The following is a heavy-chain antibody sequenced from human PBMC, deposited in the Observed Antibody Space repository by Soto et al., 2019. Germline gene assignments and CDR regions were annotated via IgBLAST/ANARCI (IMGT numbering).Heavy chain of an antibody. CDR1: GGSFSGYY. D-gene: IGHD2-15*01. CDR2: INHSGST. Sequence: PSETLSLTCAVYGGSFSGYYWSWIGQPPGKGLEWIGEINHSGSTNYNPSLKSRVTISVDTSKNQFSLKLSSVTAADTAVYYCARVVVVAATRGSYYYYYMDVWGKGTTVTV. CDR3: ARVVVVAATRGSYYYYYMDV. V-gene: IGHV4-34*01. J-gene: IGHJ6*03.